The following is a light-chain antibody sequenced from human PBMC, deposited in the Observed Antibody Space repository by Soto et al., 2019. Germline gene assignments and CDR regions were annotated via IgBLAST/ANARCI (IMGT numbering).Light chain of an antibody. CDR3: QQYNSYSGT. J-gene: IGKJ1*01. CDR2: DAS. Sequence: DIQMTQSPSTLSASVGDRVPITCRASQSISSWLAWYQQKAGKAPKLLIYDASSLESGVPSRFSGSGSGTEFTLTISSLQPDDFATFYCQQYNSYSGTFGQGTKVEIK. CDR1: QSISSW. V-gene: IGKV1-5*01.